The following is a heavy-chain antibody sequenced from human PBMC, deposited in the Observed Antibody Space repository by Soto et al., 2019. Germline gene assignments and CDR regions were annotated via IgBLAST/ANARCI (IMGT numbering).Heavy chain of an antibody. CDR2: INPSGGST. J-gene: IGHJ6*02. CDR3: AREYSSWAYYYYGMDV. V-gene: IGHV1-46*01. Sequence: ASVKVSCKASGYTFTSYYMHWVRQAPGQGLEWMGIINPSGGSTSYAQKFQGRVTMTRDTSTSTVYMELSSLRSEDTAVYYCAREYSSWAYYYYGMDVWGQGTTVTVSS. D-gene: IGHD6-6*01. CDR1: GYTFTSYY.